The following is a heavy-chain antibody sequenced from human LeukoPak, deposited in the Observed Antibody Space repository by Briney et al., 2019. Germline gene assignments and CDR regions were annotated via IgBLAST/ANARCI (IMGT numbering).Heavy chain of an antibody. CDR2: ISYDGSNK. Sequence: GGSLRLSCAASGFIFSNYAMHWVRQAPGKGLEWVAVISYDGSNKYYADSVKGRFTISRDNAKNTLYLQMNSLRAEDTAVYYCARDPYSLYYYYYYMDVWGKGTTVTVSS. CDR1: GFIFSNYA. D-gene: IGHD2-15*01. CDR3: ARDPYSLYYYYYYMDV. V-gene: IGHV3-30*04. J-gene: IGHJ6*03.